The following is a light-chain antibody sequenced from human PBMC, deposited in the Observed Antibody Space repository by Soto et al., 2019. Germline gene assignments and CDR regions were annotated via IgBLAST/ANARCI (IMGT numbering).Light chain of an antibody. V-gene: IGKV1-5*03. Sequence: DVQMTQSHSTLSASVGDRVTITFRASQSISSWLAWYQQKPGKAPKLLIYKASSLESGVPSRFSGCGSGTEFTLTISSLQPDDFATYYCQQYNSYRTFGQGTKVDIK. CDR1: QSISSW. CDR3: QQYNSYRT. CDR2: KAS. J-gene: IGKJ1*01.